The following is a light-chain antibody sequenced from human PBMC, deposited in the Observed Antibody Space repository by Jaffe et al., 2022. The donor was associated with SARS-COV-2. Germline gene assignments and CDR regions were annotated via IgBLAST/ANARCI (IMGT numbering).Light chain of an antibody. CDR1: QSISSW. Sequence: DIQMTQSPSTLSAFVADRVTITCRASQSISSWLAWYQQKPGKAPKVLIYKASSLQSGVPSRFSGSGSGTEFTLTISSLQPDDFATYYCQQYQSHPYTFGQGTKLEIK. J-gene: IGKJ2*01. CDR3: QQYQSHPYT. CDR2: KAS. V-gene: IGKV1-5*03.